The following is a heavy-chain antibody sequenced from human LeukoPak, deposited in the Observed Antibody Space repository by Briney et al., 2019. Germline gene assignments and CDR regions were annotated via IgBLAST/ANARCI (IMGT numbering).Heavy chain of an antibody. J-gene: IGHJ6*03. CDR3: EIAGFWKGGIPYSYMDV. V-gene: IGHV3-11*01. D-gene: IGHD3-3*01. CDR2: ISRSGTTI. CDR1: EFTFSDYY. Sequence: GGSLRLSCAASEFTFSDYYMNWIRQSPEKGLEWVSHISRSGTTIYYADSVKGRFTISRDNAKNSLYLQMNSLRAEDSAVYYCEIAGFWKGGIPYSYMDVWGKGTTVTVSS.